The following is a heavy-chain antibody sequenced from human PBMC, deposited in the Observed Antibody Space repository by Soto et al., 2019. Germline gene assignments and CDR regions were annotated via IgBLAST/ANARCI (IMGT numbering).Heavy chain of an antibody. J-gene: IGHJ6*02. Sequence: GGSLRLSCAASGFTFDDYAMHWVRQAPVKGLEWVSGISWNSGSIGYADSVKGRFTISRDNAKNSLYLQMNSLRAEDTALYYCAKDNADYYDSSGYYYSSAVLSDGMDVWGQGTTVTVSS. V-gene: IGHV3-9*01. D-gene: IGHD3-22*01. CDR2: ISWNSGSI. CDR1: GFTFDDYA. CDR3: AKDNADYYDSSGYYYSSAVLSDGMDV.